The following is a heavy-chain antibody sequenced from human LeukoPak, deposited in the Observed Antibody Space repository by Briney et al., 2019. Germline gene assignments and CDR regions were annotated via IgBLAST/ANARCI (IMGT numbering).Heavy chain of an antibody. V-gene: IGHV1-8*01. Sequence: ASVTVSCKASGYTFTSYDINWVRQAPGQGLEWMGWMNPNSGNTGYAQKFQGRVTITRNTSISTAYMELSSLRSEDTAVYYCARGGIYSYGSHWGQGTLVTVSS. CDR2: MNPNSGNT. J-gene: IGHJ4*02. CDR1: GYTFTSYD. D-gene: IGHD5-18*01. CDR3: ARGGIYSYGSH.